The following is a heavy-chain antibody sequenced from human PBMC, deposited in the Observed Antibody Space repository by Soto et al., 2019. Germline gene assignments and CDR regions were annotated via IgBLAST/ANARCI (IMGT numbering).Heavy chain of an antibody. V-gene: IGHV4-30-2*01. CDR3: ARVFGTVVTPGYFDY. Sequence: QLQLQESGSGLVKPSQTLSPTCAVSGGSISSGGYSWSWIRQPPGKGLEWIGYIYHSGSTYYNPSLKSRVTISVDRYKNQLSLKLSSVTAADTAVYYCARVFGTVVTPGYFDYWGQGTLVTVSS. CDR2: IYHSGST. D-gene: IGHD2-21*02. J-gene: IGHJ4*02. CDR1: GGSISSGGYS.